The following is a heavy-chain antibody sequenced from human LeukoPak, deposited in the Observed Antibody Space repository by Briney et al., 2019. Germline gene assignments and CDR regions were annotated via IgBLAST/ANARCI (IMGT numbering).Heavy chain of an antibody. CDR1: GGSFSGYY. Sequence: SETLSLTCAVYGGSFSGYYWSWIRQAPGKGLEWIGEINNSGGTNYYPYLMSRVTISVDTSNNQFSLKLKAVTAADTAVYDCARATKHGLRLGELSLGEYYFDHWGQGTLVTVSS. D-gene: IGHD3-16*01. CDR3: ARATKHGLRLGELSLGEYYFDH. V-gene: IGHV4-34*01. J-gene: IGHJ4*02. CDR2: INNSGGT.